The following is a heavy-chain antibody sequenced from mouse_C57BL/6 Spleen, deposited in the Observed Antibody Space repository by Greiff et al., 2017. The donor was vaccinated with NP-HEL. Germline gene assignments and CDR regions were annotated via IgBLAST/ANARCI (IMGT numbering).Heavy chain of an antibody. V-gene: IGHV3-6*01. D-gene: IGHD2-4*01. J-gene: IGHJ3*01. CDR3: ANYDDWFAY. CDR2: ISYDGSN. CDR1: GYSITSGYY. Sequence: EVQLVESGPGLVKPSQSLSLTCSVTGYSITSGYYWNWIRQFPGNKLEWMGYISYDGSNNYNPSLKNRISITRDTSKNQFFLKLNSVTTEDTATYYCANYDDWFAYWGQGTLVTVSA.